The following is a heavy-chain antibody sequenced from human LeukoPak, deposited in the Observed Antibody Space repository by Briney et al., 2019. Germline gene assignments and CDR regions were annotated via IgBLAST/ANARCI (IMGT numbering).Heavy chain of an antibody. CDR1: GGSISSNHW. V-gene: IGHV4-4*02. J-gene: IGHJ4*02. CDR2: IYHSGST. D-gene: IGHD2-15*01. CDR3: ARAVGYCSGGSCYKYHKYYFDY. Sequence: SETLSLTCAVSGGSISSNHWWTWVRQPPGKGLEWIGEIYHSGSTNQNPSLKSRLTISVDKSKNQFSLKLSSVTAADTAVYYCARAVGYCSGGSCYKYHKYYFDYWGQGTLVTVSS.